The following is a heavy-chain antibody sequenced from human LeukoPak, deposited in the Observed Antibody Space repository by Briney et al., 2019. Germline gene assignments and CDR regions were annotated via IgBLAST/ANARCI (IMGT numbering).Heavy chain of an antibody. J-gene: IGHJ6*03. CDR1: GFSFSTYS. CDR3: ARDRGRPPYYYYYMDV. V-gene: IGHV3-64*02. Sequence: GGSLRLSCAASGFSFSTYSMSWVRQAPGVGLEYVSAISCNGGSTYYADSVKGRFTISRDNSKNTLYLQMGSLRAEDTAVYYCARDRGRPPYYYYYMDVWGKGTTVTVSS. CDR2: ISCNGGST.